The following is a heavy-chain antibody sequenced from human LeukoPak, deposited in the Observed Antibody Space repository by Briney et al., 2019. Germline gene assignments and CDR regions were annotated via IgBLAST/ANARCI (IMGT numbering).Heavy chain of an antibody. V-gene: IGHV4-30-4*08. CDR2: VYYSGST. J-gene: IGHJ4*02. Sequence: SETLSLTCTVSGGSISSGDYYWSWIRQPPGKGLEWIGYVYYSGSTYYNPSLKSRVAISVDTSKNQFSLKLSSVTAADTAVYYCARDYGERGFDYWGQGTLVTVSS. CDR1: GGSISSGDYY. CDR3: ARDYGERGFDY. D-gene: IGHD4-17*01.